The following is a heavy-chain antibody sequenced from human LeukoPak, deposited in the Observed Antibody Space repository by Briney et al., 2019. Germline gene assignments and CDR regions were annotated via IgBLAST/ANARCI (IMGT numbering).Heavy chain of an antibody. CDR2: INAHRTT. D-gene: IGHD6-19*01. Sequence: PGGSLRLSCATSGFTFNPYSINWVRQAPGKGLEWISYINAHRTTYYADSVEGRFTISRDNAKNSAYLQLNSLRVEDTAMYYCARSVEGSFDYWGQGTLVTVSS. CDR3: ARSVEGSFDY. V-gene: IGHV3-48*01. J-gene: IGHJ4*02. CDR1: GFTFNPYS.